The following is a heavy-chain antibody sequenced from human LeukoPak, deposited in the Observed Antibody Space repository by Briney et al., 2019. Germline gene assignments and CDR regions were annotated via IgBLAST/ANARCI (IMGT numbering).Heavy chain of an antibody. J-gene: IGHJ3*02. CDR3: ARHSSGWPDSIEI. CDR1: GASLSGYH. Sequence: SETLSLTCTVSGASLSGYHWSWVRQPPGKGLEWITSVSTSGDRYYSPSLESRVTISLDPSKNQVSLELTSVTAADTAVYYCARHSSGWPDSIEIWGQGTTVTVSS. CDR2: VSTSGDR. D-gene: IGHD6-19*01. V-gene: IGHV4-59*08.